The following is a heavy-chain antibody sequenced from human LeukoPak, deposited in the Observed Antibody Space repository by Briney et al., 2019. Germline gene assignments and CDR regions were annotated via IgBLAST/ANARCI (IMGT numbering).Heavy chain of an antibody. V-gene: IGHV4-34*01. D-gene: IGHD3-9*01. CDR1: GGSFSGYY. CDR3: AREGDILTGYSEIYFDY. CDR2: INHSGST. J-gene: IGHJ4*02. Sequence: SETLSLTCAVYGGSFSGYYWSWIRQPPGKGLEWIGEINHSGSTNYNPSLKSRVTISVDTSKNQFSLKLSSVTAADTAVYYCAREGDILTGYSEIYFDYWGQGTLVTVSS.